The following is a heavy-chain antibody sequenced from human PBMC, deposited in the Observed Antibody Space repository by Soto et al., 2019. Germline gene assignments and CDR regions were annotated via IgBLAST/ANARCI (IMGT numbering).Heavy chain of an antibody. J-gene: IGHJ4*02. CDR1: GYTFTSYA. CDR2: INAVNDNT. V-gene: IGHV1-3*01. D-gene: IGHD3-22*01. CDR3: ARGRYDSSGYYRPVFDY. Sequence: GASVKVCSKAPGYTFTSYAMHWVHQAPGQRLEWMGWINAVNDNTKYSQKFQGRVTITRDTSANTAYMELSSLRSEDTAVYYCARGRYDSSGYYRPVFDYWGQGTLVTVSS.